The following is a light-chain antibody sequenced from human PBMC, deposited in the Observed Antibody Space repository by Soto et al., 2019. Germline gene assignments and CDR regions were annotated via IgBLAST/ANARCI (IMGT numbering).Light chain of an antibody. Sequence: ELVLTQSPAILSLSPGERATLSCKASQSVASYLSWFQLKPGQGPQLLIYDTSNRATGAPTRFSASGSGTDFTLTIISLEPEDSATDFCHHRSNWRMYTFGQGTNVEIK. CDR3: HHRSNWRMYT. V-gene: IGKV3-11*01. CDR2: DTS. CDR1: QSVASY. J-gene: IGKJ2*01.